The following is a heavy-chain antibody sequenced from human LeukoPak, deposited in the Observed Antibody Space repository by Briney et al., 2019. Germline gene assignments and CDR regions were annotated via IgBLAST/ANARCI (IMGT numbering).Heavy chain of an antibody. CDR1: GFTFSSYG. Sequence: GGSLRLSCAASGFTFSSYGLSWVRQAPGKGLEWVSGIRGSGVSTYYADSVQGRFTISRDNSRNTLHLQMNSLRAEDTAVYYCARVSTTYYYGSGSYSHFDYWGQGTLVTVSS. V-gene: IGHV3-23*01. D-gene: IGHD3-10*01. CDR3: ARVSTTYYYGSGSYSHFDY. J-gene: IGHJ4*02. CDR2: IRGSGVST.